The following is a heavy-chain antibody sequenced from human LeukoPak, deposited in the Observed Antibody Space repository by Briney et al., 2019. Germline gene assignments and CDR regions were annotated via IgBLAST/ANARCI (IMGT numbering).Heavy chain of an antibody. CDR1: GGTFSSYA. CDR3: ARVGVHCGGDCYAFDY. V-gene: IGHV1-69*05. CDR2: IIPIFGTA. J-gene: IGHJ4*02. D-gene: IGHD2-21*02. Sequence: SVKVSCKASGGTFSSYAISWVRQAPGQGLESMGGIIPIFGTANYAQKFQGRVTITTDESTSTAYMELSSLRSEDTAVYYCARVGVHCGGDCYAFDYWGQGTLVTVSS.